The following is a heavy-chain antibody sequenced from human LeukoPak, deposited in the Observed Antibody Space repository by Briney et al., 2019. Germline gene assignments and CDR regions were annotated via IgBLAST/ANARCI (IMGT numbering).Heavy chain of an antibody. CDR2: ISWNSGSI. V-gene: IGHV3-9*03. Sequence: PGGSLRLSCAASGFTFDDYAIHWVRQAPGKGLEWVSGISWNSGSIGYADSVEGRFTISRGNAKNSLYLQMNSLRAEDMALYYCAKGGYYDSSAPTTDWGQGTLVTVSS. D-gene: IGHD3-22*01. CDR1: GFTFDDYA. J-gene: IGHJ4*02. CDR3: AKGGYYDSSAPTTD.